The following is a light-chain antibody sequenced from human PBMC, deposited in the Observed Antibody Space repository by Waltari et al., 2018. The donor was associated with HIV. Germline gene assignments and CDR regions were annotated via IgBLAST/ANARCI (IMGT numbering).Light chain of an antibody. CDR1: RSDLGAYDF. V-gene: IGLV2-14*01. CDR3: SSFTTSNSLL. CDR2: EVS. Sequence: QSALTHPASVSGSPRQSIPVSCTGTRSDLGAYDFASWYQQTPGIASKPVIYEVSNRPSGISDRFSGSKSGNTASLTISGLQTEDEADYYCSSFTTSNSLLFGGGTKVTVL. J-gene: IGLJ2*01.